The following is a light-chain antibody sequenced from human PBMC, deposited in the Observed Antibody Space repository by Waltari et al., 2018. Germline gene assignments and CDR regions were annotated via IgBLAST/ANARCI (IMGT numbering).Light chain of an antibody. CDR1: NSNIGNNY. Sequence: QSVLTQPPSASGTPGQRVTISCSGSNSNIGNNYVYWYQQFPGTAPKLLIYRDNERPSGVPDRFSGSKSGTSASLAITGLRSEDEAHYHCAAWDDRVSGPVFGGGTELTVL. CDR2: RDN. J-gene: IGLJ3*02. CDR3: AAWDDRVSGPV. V-gene: IGLV1-47*01.